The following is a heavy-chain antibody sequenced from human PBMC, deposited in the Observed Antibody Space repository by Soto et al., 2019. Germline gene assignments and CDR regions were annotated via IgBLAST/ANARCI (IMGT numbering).Heavy chain of an antibody. J-gene: IGHJ3*01. CDR2: IGGPGTDT. CDR3: AKEGVRRNSLWDPFDV. Sequence: EVQLLESGGGLVQPGGSLRLSFTPSGFIFSDYAMSWVRPAPGKGLEWVSSIGGPGTDTYYADYVQGRFTISRDNSKNTLDLQMNSLRADDTAIYYCAKEGVRRNSLWDPFDVWGLGAMVNVSS. CDR1: GFIFSDYA. V-gene: IGHV3-23*01. D-gene: IGHD4-4*01.